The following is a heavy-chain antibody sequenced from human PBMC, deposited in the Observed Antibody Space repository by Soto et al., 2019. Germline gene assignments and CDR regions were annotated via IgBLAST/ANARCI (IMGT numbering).Heavy chain of an antibody. J-gene: IGHJ4*02. CDR2: IHYSGST. CDR1: GGSISSYY. D-gene: IGHD3-22*01. Sequence: SETLSLTCTVSGGSISSYYWSWIRQPPGKGLEWIGYIHYSGSTSYNPSLKSRVTISVDTSKNQFSLKLSSVTAADTAVYYCARPAFESSAYYPFDSWGQGTLVTVSS. CDR3: ARPAFESSAYYPFDS. V-gene: IGHV4-59*01.